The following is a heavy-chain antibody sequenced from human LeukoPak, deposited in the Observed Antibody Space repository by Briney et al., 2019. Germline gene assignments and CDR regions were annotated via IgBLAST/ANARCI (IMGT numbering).Heavy chain of an antibody. CDR3: AKLTCSSTFCPLDY. J-gene: IGHJ4*02. D-gene: IGHD2-2*01. Sequence: SETLSLTCAVYGGSFSGYYWSWIRQPPGKGLEWIGEINHSGSTNYNPSLKSRVTISVDTSKNQFSLRLTSVTAADTALYYCAKLTCSSTFCPLDYWGQGTLVTVSS. CDR1: GGSFSGYY. V-gene: IGHV4-34*01. CDR2: INHSGST.